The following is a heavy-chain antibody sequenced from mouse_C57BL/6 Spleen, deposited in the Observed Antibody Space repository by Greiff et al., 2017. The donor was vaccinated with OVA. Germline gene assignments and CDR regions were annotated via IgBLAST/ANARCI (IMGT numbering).Heavy chain of an antibody. Sequence: EVQLQESGGGLVKPGGSLKLSCAASGFTFSSYAMSWVRQTPEKRLEWVATISDGGSYTYYPDNVKGRFTISRDNAKNNLYLQMSHLKSEDTAMYYCARVDSNWYFDVWGTGTTVTVSS. CDR2: ISDGGSYT. CDR1: GFTFSSYA. J-gene: IGHJ1*03. D-gene: IGHD2-5*01. V-gene: IGHV5-4*01. CDR3: ARVDSNWYFDV.